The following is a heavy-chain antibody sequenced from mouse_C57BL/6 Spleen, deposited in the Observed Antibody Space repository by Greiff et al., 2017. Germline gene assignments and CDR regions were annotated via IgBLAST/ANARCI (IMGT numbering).Heavy chain of an antibody. CDR3: ARDGDYDGTLYWYFDV. D-gene: IGHD2-4*01. V-gene: IGHV1-53*01. CDR2: INPSNGGT. Sequence: VKLKQPGTELVKPGASVKLSCKASGYTFTSYWMHWVKQRPGQGLEWIGNINPSNGGTNYNEKFKSKATLTVDKSSSTAYMQLSSLTSEDSAVYYCARDGDYDGTLYWYFDVWCTGTTVTVSS. J-gene: IGHJ1*03. CDR1: GYTFTSYW.